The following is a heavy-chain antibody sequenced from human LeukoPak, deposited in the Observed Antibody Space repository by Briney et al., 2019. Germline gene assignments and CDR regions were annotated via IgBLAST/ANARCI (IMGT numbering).Heavy chain of an antibody. CDR3: ASPGGYSYGYYYYGMDV. Sequence: GGSLRLSCAASGFTFSSYAMHWVRQAPGKGLEWVAVISYDGSNKYYADSVKGRFTISRDNSENTLYLQMNSLRAEDTAVYYCASPGGYSYGYYYYGMDVWGQGTTVTVSS. CDR2: ISYDGSNK. D-gene: IGHD5-18*01. V-gene: IGHV3-30-3*01. J-gene: IGHJ6*02. CDR1: GFTFSSYA.